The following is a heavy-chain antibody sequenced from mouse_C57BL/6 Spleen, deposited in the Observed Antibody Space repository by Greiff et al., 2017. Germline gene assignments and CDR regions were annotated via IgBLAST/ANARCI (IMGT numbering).Heavy chain of an antibody. V-gene: IGHV1-26*01. J-gene: IGHJ2*01. CDR2: INPNNGGT. Sequence: VQLQQSGPELVKPGASVKISCKASGYTFTDYYMNWVKQSHGKSLEWIGDINPNNGGTSYNQKFKGKATLTVDKSSSTAYMELRSLTSEDSAVYYCARRYYYLDYWGQGTTLTVSS. CDR1: GYTFTDYY. CDR3: ARRYYYLDY. D-gene: IGHD2-14*01.